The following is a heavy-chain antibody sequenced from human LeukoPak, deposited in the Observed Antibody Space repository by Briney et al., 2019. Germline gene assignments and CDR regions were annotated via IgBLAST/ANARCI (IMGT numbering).Heavy chain of an antibody. CDR1: GYSFTSYW. CDR2: INPRDSDT. V-gene: IGHV5-51*01. CDR3: ARQGGEVVISD. Sequence: GESLKISCKGSGYSFTSYWIGWVRQVTGKGLEWMAIINPRDSDTRYSPSFQSQVTISADKSISTIYLEWNGLKASDSAVYYCARQGGEVVISDWGQGTLVTVSS. D-gene: IGHD3-22*01. J-gene: IGHJ4*02.